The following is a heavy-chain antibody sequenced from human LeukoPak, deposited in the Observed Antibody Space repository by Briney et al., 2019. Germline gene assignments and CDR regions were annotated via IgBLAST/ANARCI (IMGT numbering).Heavy chain of an antibody. V-gene: IGHV1-2*02. CDR1: GYTFTGYY. CDR3: ARGGIAVAGATRAPKSTTDY. D-gene: IGHD6-19*01. Sequence: ASVKVSCKASGYTFTGYYMHWVRQAPGQGLERMGWINPNSGGTNYAQKFQGRVTMTRDTSISTAYMELSRLRSDDTAVYYCARGGIAVAGATRAPKSTTDYWGQGTLVTVSS. J-gene: IGHJ4*02. CDR2: INPNSGGT.